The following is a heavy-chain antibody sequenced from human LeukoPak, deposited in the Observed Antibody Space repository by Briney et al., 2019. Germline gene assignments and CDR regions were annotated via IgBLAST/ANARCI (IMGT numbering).Heavy chain of an antibody. CDR2: ISGSGSGGST. CDR3: ATRHHYDILTGYHDY. D-gene: IGHD3-9*01. V-gene: IGHV3-23*01. J-gene: IGHJ4*02. CDR1: GFTFSSSA. Sequence: GGSLRLSCAASGFTFSSSAMSWVRQAPGKGLEWVSSISGSGSGGSTYYADAVKGRFTISRDNSKNTLYLQMNSLRAEDTAVYYCATRHHYDILTGYHDYWGQGTLVTVSS.